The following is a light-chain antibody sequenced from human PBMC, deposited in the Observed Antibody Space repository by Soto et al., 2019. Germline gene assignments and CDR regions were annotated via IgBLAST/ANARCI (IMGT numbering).Light chain of an antibody. Sequence: DIVMTQSPDSLAVSLGERATINCKSSQSVLYSPNNKNYLAWYQQKPGQPPKLLVYWASTRESGVPDRFSGSGSGTDVTLTICSLQDDDAAVYYCHQYHSAPQTVGQGTKVEIK. J-gene: IGKJ1*01. CDR2: WAS. CDR1: QSVLYSPNNKNY. V-gene: IGKV4-1*01. CDR3: HQYHSAPQT.